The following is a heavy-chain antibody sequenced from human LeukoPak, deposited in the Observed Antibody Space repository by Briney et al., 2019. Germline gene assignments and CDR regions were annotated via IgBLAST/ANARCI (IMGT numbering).Heavy chain of an antibody. CDR1: GFTFSSYT. CDR2: ISSGSSYI. J-gene: IGHJ4*02. CDR3: AKQHLVVVPAALDY. V-gene: IGHV3-21*01. Sequence: GGSLRLSCAASGFTFSSYTMNWVRQTPGKGLEWVSSISSGSSYIYYADSVKVRFTISRDNSKNTLYLQMNSLRAEDTAVYYCAKQHLVVVPAALDYWGQGTLVTVSS. D-gene: IGHD2-2*01.